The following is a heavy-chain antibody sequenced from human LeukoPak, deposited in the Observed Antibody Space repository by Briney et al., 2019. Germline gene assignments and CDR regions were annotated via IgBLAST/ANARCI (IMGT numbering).Heavy chain of an antibody. CDR2: INSDESDT. V-gene: IGHV3-74*01. CDR3: AREKNYNGMDV. CDR1: GFTFSSYW. Sequence: GGSLRLSCAASGFTFSSYWMHWVRQAPGKGLVWVSRINSDESDTNYADSVKGRFTISRDNAKHSLYLQMNSLRVEDTAVYYCAREKNYNGMDVWGQGTTVTVSS. J-gene: IGHJ6*02.